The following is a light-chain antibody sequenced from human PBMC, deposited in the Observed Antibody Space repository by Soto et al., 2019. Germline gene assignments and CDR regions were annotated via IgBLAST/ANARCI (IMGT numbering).Light chain of an antibody. V-gene: IGLV1-44*01. J-gene: IGLJ3*02. CDR3: AAWDDSLNGWV. CDR2: SND. Sequence: QAVVTQSPSASGTPGQRVTISCSGSKSNIGSNDVSWYHQFPAMAPKLLIYSNDQRPSGVPDRFSGSKSGTSASLAISGLQSEDEADYYCAAWDDSLNGWVFGGGTKVTVL. CDR1: KSNIGSND.